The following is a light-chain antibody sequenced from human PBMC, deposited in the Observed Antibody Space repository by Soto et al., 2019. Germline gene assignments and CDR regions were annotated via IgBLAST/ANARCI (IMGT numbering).Light chain of an antibody. Sequence: QSVLTQPASVAGSPGQSITISCTGTSSDVDFYNFVSWYQQHPGKAPELIIYEVSNRSSGVSSRFSGSKSGNTASLTISGLRAEDEADYYCSSFTLTSYVFGTGTKVTVL. V-gene: IGLV2-14*01. CDR3: SSFTLTSYV. CDR1: SSDVDFYNF. J-gene: IGLJ1*01. CDR2: EVS.